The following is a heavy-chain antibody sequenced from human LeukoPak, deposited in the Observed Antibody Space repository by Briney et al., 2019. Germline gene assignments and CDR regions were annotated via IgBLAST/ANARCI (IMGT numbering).Heavy chain of an antibody. CDR3: ARARTCGGDCYPNYYYYYMDV. J-gene: IGHJ6*03. CDR1: GFTFSSYW. V-gene: IGHV3-7*01. CDR2: IKQDGSEK. D-gene: IGHD2-21*02. Sequence: GGSLRLSCAASGFTFSSYWMSWVRQAPGKGLEWVANIKQDGSEKYYVDSVKGRFTISRDNAKNSLYLQMNSLRAEDTAVYYCARARTCGGDCYPNYYYYYMDVWGKGTTVTVSS.